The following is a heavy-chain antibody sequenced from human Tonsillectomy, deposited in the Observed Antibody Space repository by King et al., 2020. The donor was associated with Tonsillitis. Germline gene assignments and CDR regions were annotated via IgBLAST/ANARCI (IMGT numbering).Heavy chain of an antibody. CDR1: GFTFSSYG. Sequence: VQLVESGGGLVKPGGSLRLSCAASGFTFSSYGMNWVRQAPGTGLEWVSSIPRSSSYIYYADSVKGRFTISRDNAKKSVYLQMNSLRAEDTAVYYFARGNYDFWSGDYYYMDVWGKGTTVTVSS. D-gene: IGHD3-3*01. J-gene: IGHJ6*03. CDR3: ARGNYDFWSGDYYYMDV. V-gene: IGHV3-21*01. CDR2: IPRSSSYI.